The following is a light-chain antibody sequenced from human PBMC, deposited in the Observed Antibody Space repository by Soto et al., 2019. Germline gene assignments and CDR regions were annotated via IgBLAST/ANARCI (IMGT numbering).Light chain of an antibody. Sequence: QSVLTQPASVSGSPGQSITISCTGTRSDVGGYNYVSWYQQHPGKAPKLMIYEVSNRPSGVSNRFSASKSGNTASLTISGLQAEDEADYYCISFTISNTYVFGTGTKLTVL. J-gene: IGLJ1*01. CDR2: EVS. V-gene: IGLV2-14*01. CDR1: RSDVGGYNY. CDR3: ISFTISNTYV.